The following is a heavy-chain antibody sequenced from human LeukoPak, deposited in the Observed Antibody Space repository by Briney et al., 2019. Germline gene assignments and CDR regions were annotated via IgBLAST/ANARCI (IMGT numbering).Heavy chain of an antibody. Sequence: GGSLRLSCAASGFTFRSYAMSWVRQAPGKGLEWVSAISGSGGSTYYADSVKGRFTISRDNSKNTLYLQMNSLRAEDTAVYYCAKGEDIAVAGRTWGQGTLVTVSS. CDR1: GFTFRSYA. CDR2: ISGSGGST. J-gene: IGHJ5*02. V-gene: IGHV3-23*01. D-gene: IGHD6-19*01. CDR3: AKGEDIAVAGRT.